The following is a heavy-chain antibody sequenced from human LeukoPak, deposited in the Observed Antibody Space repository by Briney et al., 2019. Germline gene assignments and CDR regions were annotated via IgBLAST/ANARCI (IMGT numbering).Heavy chain of an antibody. J-gene: IGHJ5*02. CDR3: ARVKVEMATIGWLDP. CDR1: GFTFSDYY. CDR2: ISSSSSYT. D-gene: IGHD5-24*01. Sequence: GGSLRLSCAASGFTFSDYYMSWIRQAPGKGLEWVSYISSSSSYTNYADSVKGRFTISRDNAKNSLYLEMNSLRAEDTAVYYCARVKVEMATIGWLDPWGQGTLVTVSS. V-gene: IGHV3-11*06.